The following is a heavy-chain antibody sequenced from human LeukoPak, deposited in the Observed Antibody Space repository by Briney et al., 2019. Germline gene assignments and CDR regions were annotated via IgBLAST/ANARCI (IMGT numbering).Heavy chain of an antibody. CDR2: IIPIFGTA. J-gene: IGHJ6*02. CDR3: ASVCVSYCSSTSCANSYYYGMDV. Sequence: ASVKVSCKASGGTFSSYAISWVRQAPGQGLEWMGGIIPIFGTANYAQKFQGRVTITADESTSTAYMELSSLRSEDTAVYYCASVCVSYCSSTSCANSYYYGMDVWGQGTTVTVSS. V-gene: IGHV1-69*13. CDR1: GGTFSSYA. D-gene: IGHD2-2*01.